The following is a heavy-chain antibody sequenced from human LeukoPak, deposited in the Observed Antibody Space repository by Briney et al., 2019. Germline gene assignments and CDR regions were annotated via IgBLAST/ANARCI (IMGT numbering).Heavy chain of an antibody. CDR1: GGSFSGYY. Sequence: SETLSLTCAVYGGSFSGYYWSWIPQPPGKGLEWSGEINHSGSTNYNPSLTSRVTISVDTSKNQFSLKLSSVTAADTAVYYCARGGYYGSGSYGRLINNWFDPWGQGTLVTVSS. D-gene: IGHD3-10*01. CDR3: ARGGYYGSGSYGRLINNWFDP. J-gene: IGHJ5*02. CDR2: INHSGST. V-gene: IGHV4-34*01.